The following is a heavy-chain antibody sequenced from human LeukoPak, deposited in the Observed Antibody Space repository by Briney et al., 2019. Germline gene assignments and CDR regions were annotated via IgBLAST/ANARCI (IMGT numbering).Heavy chain of an antibody. CDR2: ISLNSATI. J-gene: IGHJ3*01. Sequence: PGGSLRLSCAVSGFSVSSNSMNWVRQAPGKGLEWVSGISLNSATIDYGESVKGRFTISRDNAKNSLDLQMISLRAEDTALYYCAKGWGENILPYIQDPFDVWGQGTMVTVSS. CDR1: GFSVSSNS. CDR3: AKGWGENILPYIQDPFDV. D-gene: IGHD2/OR15-2a*01. V-gene: IGHV3-9*01.